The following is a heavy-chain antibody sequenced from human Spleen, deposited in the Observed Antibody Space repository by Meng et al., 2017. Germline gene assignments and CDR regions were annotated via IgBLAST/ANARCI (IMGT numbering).Heavy chain of an antibody. CDR3: ARDEWFGELSWFDP. CDR2: INPNSGGT. Sequence: QLELLQWVSEVKMPGASVKFSCKASGYTFTGYYMHWVLQAPGQGLEWMGWINPNSGGTNYAQKFQGRVTMTRDTSISTAYMELSRLRSDDTAVYYCARDEWFGELSWFDPWGQGTLVTVSS. D-gene: IGHD3-10*01. V-gene: IGHV1-2*02. CDR1: GYTFTGYY. J-gene: IGHJ5*02.